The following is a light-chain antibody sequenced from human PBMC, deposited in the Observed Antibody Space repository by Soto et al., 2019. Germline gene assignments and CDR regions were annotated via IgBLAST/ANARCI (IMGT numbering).Light chain of an antibody. V-gene: IGLV2-11*01. Sequence: QSALTQPRSVSGSPGQSVTISCTGTSRDVGGYNDVSWYQQHPGKAPKLMIYDVSKRPSGVPDRFSGSKSGNTASLTISGLQAEDEADYYCCSYAGSYTIYVFGTGTKLTVL. J-gene: IGLJ1*01. CDR1: SRDVGGYND. CDR2: DVS. CDR3: CSYAGSYTIYV.